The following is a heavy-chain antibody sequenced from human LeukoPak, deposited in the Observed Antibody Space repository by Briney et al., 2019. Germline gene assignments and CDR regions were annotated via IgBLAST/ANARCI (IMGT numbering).Heavy chain of an antibody. CDR1: GFSFSVYS. D-gene: IGHD6-25*01. CDR3: ARGGAARAFDF. J-gene: IGHJ4*02. V-gene: IGHV3-48*01. CDR2: ISSSGPER. Sequence: PGGSLRLSCVASGFSFSVYSMNWVRQAPGKGLEWISYISSSGPERLYADSVKGRFTISRDNAKNSIYLQMNSLRGEDTAVYYCARGGAARAFDFWGLGTLVSVSS.